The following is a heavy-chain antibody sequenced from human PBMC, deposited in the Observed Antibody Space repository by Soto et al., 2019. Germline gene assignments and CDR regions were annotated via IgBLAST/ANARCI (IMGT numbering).Heavy chain of an antibody. D-gene: IGHD3-22*01. CDR3: ARDGPYYYDSSGYLRGYYYGMDV. CDR1: VYSFTSYY. CDR2: INPSGGST. Sequence: XSVKVSCKASVYSFTSYYMHWMRQAPGQGLEWMGIINPSGGSTSYAQKFQGRVTMTRDTSTSTVYMELSSLRSEDTAVYYCARDGPYYYDSSGYLRGYYYGMDVWGQGTTVTVSS. V-gene: IGHV1-46*01. J-gene: IGHJ6*02.